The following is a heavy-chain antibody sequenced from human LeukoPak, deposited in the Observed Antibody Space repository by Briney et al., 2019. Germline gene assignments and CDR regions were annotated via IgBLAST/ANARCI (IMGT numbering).Heavy chain of an antibody. V-gene: IGHV4-59*01. Sequence: SETLSLTCTVSSGSINGFYWSWIRQPPGKRLEWIGDVAYIGATNYNLSFKSRVTISLDTSKTQFSLKLSSVTAADTAFYYCARTVSGYYFNAWGPGTLVTVSS. CDR2: VAYIGAT. CDR1: SGSINGFY. CDR3: ARTVSGYYFNA. D-gene: IGHD5-12*01. J-gene: IGHJ5*02.